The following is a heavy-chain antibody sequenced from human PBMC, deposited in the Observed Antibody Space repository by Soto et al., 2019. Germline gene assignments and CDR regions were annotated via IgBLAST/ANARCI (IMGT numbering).Heavy chain of an antibody. V-gene: IGHV4-39*02. Sequence: SETLSLTCTVSGGPIRSSSHYWGWIRQSPGTGLDGIGRKGVGGEFYYNPYLKSRVTISVDTPKNQFSLKLISVPGADSAIYYCAREGGYVDYWGQGTLVTVSS. CDR1: GGPIRSSSHY. D-gene: IGHD1-1*01. CDR3: AREGGYVDY. J-gene: IGHJ4*02. CDR2: KGVGGEF.